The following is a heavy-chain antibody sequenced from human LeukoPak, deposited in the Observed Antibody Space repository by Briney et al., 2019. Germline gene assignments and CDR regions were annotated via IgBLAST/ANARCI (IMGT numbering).Heavy chain of an antibody. CDR3: ARVIYADYYMDV. D-gene: IGHD5/OR15-5a*01. CDR1: GYTFTGYY. J-gene: IGHJ6*03. V-gene: IGHV1-2*02. CDR2: INPNSGGT. Sequence: ASVKVSCKASGYTFTGYYMHWVRQAPGQGLEWMGWINPNSGGTNYAQKFQGRVTMTRDTSISTAYMELSRLRSDDTAVYYCARVIYADYYMDVWGKGTTVTVPS.